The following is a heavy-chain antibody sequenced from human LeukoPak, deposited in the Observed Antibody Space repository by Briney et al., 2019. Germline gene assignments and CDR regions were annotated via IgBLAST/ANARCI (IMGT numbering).Heavy chain of an antibody. Sequence: SESLSLTCTVSGGSISSYYWSWIRQPPGKGLEWIGYIYYSGSTNYNPSLKSRVTISVDTSKNQFSLKLSSVTAADTAVYYCARDLGADFWSGYMAFDIWGQGTMVTASS. V-gene: IGHV4-59*01. CDR3: ARDLGADFWSGYMAFDI. CDR1: GGSISSYY. J-gene: IGHJ3*02. D-gene: IGHD3-3*01. CDR2: IYYSGST.